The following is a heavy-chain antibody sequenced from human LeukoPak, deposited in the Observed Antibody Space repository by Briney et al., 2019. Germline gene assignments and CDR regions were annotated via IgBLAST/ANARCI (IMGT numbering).Heavy chain of an antibody. D-gene: IGHD1-26*01. J-gene: IGHJ4*02. Sequence: PGGSLRLSCSASGFTFSNFVMHWVRQAPGKGLEYLAIINDNGYNTDYAGSVKGRFTVARDNSKNTLYLQMSSLRPEDTAVYYCVKDLSGSFSFDQSGQGTLVTVSS. CDR3: VKDLSGSFSFDQ. V-gene: IGHV3-64D*09. CDR2: INDNGYNT. CDR1: GFTFSNFV.